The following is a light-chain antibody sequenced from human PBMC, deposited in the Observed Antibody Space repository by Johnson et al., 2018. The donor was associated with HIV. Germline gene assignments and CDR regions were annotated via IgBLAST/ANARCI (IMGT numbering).Light chain of an antibody. CDR2: EST. V-gene: IGLV1-51*02. J-gene: IGLJ1*01. CDR1: NSNIGNNY. Sequence: QPVLTQPPSVSAAPGQKVTISCSGSNSNIGNNYVSWYQQLPGTAPKLLIYESTNRPSGIPDRFSGSKSGTSATLGISGLQTGDEADYYCGTWDSSLSVYVFGTGTKVTVL. CDR3: GTWDSSLSVYV.